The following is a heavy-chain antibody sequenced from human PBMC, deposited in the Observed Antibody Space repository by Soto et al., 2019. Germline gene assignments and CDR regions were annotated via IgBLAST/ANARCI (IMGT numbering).Heavy chain of an antibody. CDR1: GYSFTSYW. V-gene: IGHV5-51*01. Sequence: GESLKISCKDSGYSFTSYWIGWVRQMPGKGLEWMGIIYPGDSDTRYSPSFQGQVTISADKSISTAYLQWSSLKASDTAMYYFARRQLNYYDSSGLGFYGMDVWGQGTTVTVSS. CDR2: IYPGDSDT. D-gene: IGHD3-22*01. J-gene: IGHJ6*02. CDR3: ARRQLNYYDSSGLGFYGMDV.